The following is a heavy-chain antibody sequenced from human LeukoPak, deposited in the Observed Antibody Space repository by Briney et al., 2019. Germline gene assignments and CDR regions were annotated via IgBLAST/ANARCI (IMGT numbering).Heavy chain of an antibody. CDR3: ARHAPGYCSSTSCAPEENWFDP. CDR1: GESISGFY. V-gene: IGHV4-59*05. CDR2: IYYSGST. J-gene: IGHJ5*02. Sequence: SETLSLTCTVSGESISGFYWNWIRQPPGKGLEWIGSIYYSGSTYYNPSLKSRVTISVDTSKTQFSLKLSSVTAADTAVYYCARHAPGYCSSTSCAPEENWFDPWGQGTLVTVSS. D-gene: IGHD2-2*01.